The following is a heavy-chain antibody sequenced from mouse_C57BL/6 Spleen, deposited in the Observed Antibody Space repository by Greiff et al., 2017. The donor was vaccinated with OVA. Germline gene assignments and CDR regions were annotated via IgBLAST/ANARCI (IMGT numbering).Heavy chain of an antibody. J-gene: IGHJ4*01. CDR1: GFTFSDYG. D-gene: IGHD2-13*01. Sequence: EVMLVESGGDLVKPGGSLKLSCAASGFTFSDYGMHWVRQAPEKGLEWVAYISSGRSTIYYADTVKGRFTISRDNAKNTLFLQMTSLRSEDTAMYYCARGDWAMDYWGQGTSVTVSS. V-gene: IGHV5-17*01. CDR2: ISSGRSTI. CDR3: ARGDWAMDY.